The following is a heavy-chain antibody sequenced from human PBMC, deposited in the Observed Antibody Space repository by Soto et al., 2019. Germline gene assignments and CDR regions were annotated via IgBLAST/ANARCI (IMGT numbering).Heavy chain of an antibody. D-gene: IGHD2-15*01. CDR3: AREVDIVLVVAATSGAFDP. CDR2: IIPIFGTA. CDR1: GGTFSSYA. J-gene: IGHJ5*02. V-gene: IGHV1-69*13. Sequence: GASVKVSCKASGGTFSSYAISWVRQAPGQGLEWMGGIIPIFGTANYAQKFQGRVTITADESTSTAYMELSSLRSEDTAVYYCAREVDIVLVVAATSGAFDPWGQGTLVTVSS.